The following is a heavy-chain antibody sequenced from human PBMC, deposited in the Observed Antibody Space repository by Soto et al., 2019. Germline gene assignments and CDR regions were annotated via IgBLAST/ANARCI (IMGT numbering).Heavy chain of an antibody. Sequence: LETLSLTCTVSGGSVSSGSYYWSWIRQPPGKGLEWIGYIYYSGSTNYNPSLKSRVTISVDTSKNQFSLKLSSVTAADTAVYYCARDRIAMVGFWAYGMDVWGQGTTVTVSS. V-gene: IGHV4-61*01. CDR2: IYYSGST. CDR1: GGSVSSGSYY. J-gene: IGHJ6*02. D-gene: IGHD5-18*01. CDR3: ARDRIAMVGFWAYGMDV.